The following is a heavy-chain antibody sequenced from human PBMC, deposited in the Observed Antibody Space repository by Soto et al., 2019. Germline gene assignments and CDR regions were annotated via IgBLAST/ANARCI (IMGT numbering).Heavy chain of an antibody. V-gene: IGHV1-18*01. J-gene: IGHJ3*02. CDR1: GYPFTSYG. CDR2: ISAYNGNT. D-gene: IGHD6-13*01. CDR3: GRDSGIAEGVGAFDI. Sequence: GASVKVSCKASGYPFTSYGISWVRQPPGQGLEWMGLISAYNGNTNHAQKLQGRVTMTTDTSTSTAYMELRSLSSDDTAVYYCGRDSGIAEGVGAFDIWGQGTMVTV.